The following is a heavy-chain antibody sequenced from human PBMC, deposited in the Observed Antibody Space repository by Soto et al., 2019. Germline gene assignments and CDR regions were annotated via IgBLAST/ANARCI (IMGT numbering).Heavy chain of an antibody. CDR2: IHHSGST. D-gene: IGHD2-8*01. CDR3: ARRKLEMMYVGWFDP. J-gene: IGHJ5*02. V-gene: IGHV4-4*02. CDR1: GDSISSRNW. Sequence: QVQLQESGPGLVKPSETLSLTCAVSGDSISSRNWWSWVRQTPGKGLEYIGEIHHSGSTNYNPSLKSRVTMYVGKSKNQFSLNLNSVTAADTANYYCARRKLEMMYVGWFDPWGQGTLVTVSS.